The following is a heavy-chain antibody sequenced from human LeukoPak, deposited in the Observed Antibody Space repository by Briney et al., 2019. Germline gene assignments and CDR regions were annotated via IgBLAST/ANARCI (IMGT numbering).Heavy chain of an antibody. J-gene: IGHJ4*02. CDR1: GFIFRNYA. V-gene: IGHV3-23*01. Sequence: PGASLRLSCAASGFIFRNYAMSWVRQAPGKGLEWVSAITGSGDTTYYADSVKGRFTISRDNSKSTLYVDMNTLRAEDTAVYYCAKWGDYDILTGYYVSDFWGQGTLVTVSS. D-gene: IGHD3-9*01. CDR2: ITGSGDTT. CDR3: AKWGDYDILTGYYVSDF.